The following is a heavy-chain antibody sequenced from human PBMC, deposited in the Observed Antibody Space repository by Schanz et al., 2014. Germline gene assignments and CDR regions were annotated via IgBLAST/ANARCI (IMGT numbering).Heavy chain of an antibody. CDR2: IRADGRMT. V-gene: IGHV3-74*01. Sequence: EVPLVESGGGLVQPGGSLRLSCAASGLTLSDYWMHWVRQAPGKGPEWISHIRADGRMTNYAASVEGRFTISRDVAKNTLYLQMFSLRAEDMGVYYCAGGKTTGLAYWGQGTQVAVSS. CDR3: AGGKTTGLAY. CDR1: GLTLSDYW. D-gene: IGHD4-4*01. J-gene: IGHJ4*02.